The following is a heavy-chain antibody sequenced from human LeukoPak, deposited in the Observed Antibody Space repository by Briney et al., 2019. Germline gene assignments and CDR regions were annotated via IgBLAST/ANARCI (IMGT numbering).Heavy chain of an antibody. CDR2: INSDGSST. J-gene: IGHJ5*02. CDR1: GFTLNSYL. D-gene: IGHD3-10*01. CDR3: AREGQQPRGVRWFDP. V-gene: IGHV3-74*01. Sequence: QPGGSLRLSCAASGFTLNSYLMHWVRQAPGKGLVWVSRINSDGSSTSYADSVKGRFTISRDNAKNTLYLQMNSLRAEDTAVYYCAREGQQPRGVRWFDPWGQGTLVTVSS.